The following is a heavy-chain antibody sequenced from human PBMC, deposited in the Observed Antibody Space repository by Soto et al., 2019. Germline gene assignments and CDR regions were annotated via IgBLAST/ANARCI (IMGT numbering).Heavy chain of an antibody. Sequence: PGGSLRLSWVASVFTFMSNAMSWVRQAPGKGLEWVSAISGDGADTYYADSVRGRFTISRDNSKNTLSLQMNSLRDEDKALYYCVKDFRCADWGQGTRVTVSS. J-gene: IGHJ4*02. CDR1: VFTFMSNA. CDR2: ISGDGADT. V-gene: IGHV3-23*01. D-gene: IGHD2-8*01. CDR3: VKDFRCAD.